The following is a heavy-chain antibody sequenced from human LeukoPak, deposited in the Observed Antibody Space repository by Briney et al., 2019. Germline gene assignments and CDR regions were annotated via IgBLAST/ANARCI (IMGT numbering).Heavy chain of an antibody. J-gene: IGHJ5*02. CDR2: INPNSGGT. CDR1: GYTLTELS. V-gene: IGHV1-2*02. D-gene: IGHD3-22*01. Sequence: GASVKVSCKVSGYTLTELSMHWVRQAPGQGLEWMGWINPNSGGTNYAQKFQGRVTMTRDTSISTAYMELSRLRSDDTAVYYCARDFYDSSANWFDPWGQGTLVTVSS. CDR3: ARDFYDSSANWFDP.